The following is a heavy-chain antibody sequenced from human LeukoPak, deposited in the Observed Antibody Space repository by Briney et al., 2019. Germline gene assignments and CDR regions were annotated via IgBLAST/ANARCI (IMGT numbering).Heavy chain of an antibody. CDR1: GYTFSNYF. CDR3: ARGLELPRFDP. D-gene: IGHD1-7*01. J-gene: IGHJ5*02. CDR2: INPNSGGT. Sequence: ASVKVSCKASGYTFSNYFIHWVRQAPGQGLEWMGWINPNSGGTNYAQKFQGRVTMTRDTSISTAYMELSRLRSDDTAVYYCARGLELPRFDPWGQGTLVTVSS. V-gene: IGHV1-2*02.